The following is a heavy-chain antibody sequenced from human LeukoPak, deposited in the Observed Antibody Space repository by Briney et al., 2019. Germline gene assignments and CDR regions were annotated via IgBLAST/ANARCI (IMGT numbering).Heavy chain of an antibody. J-gene: IGHJ5*02. V-gene: IGHV3-23*01. CDR3: AKVLGYYDYFGGFDP. D-gene: IGHD3-3*01. Sequence: PGGSLRLSCTASGFTFSSYAMSWVRQAPGKGLEWVSAISGSGGSTYYADSVKGRFTISRDNSKNTLYLQMNSLRAEDTAVYYCAKVLGYYDYFGGFDPWGQGTLVTVSS. CDR2: ISGSGGST. CDR1: GFTFSSYA.